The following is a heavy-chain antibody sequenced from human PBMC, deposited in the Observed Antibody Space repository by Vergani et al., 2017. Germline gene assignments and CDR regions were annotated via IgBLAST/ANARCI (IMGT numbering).Heavy chain of an antibody. CDR2: SNAGNGNT. V-gene: IGHV1-3*02. CDR3: ARAFDYYYYGMDV. Sequence: QVQLVQSGAEVKKPGASVKVSCKASGYTFTSYAMHWVRQAPGQRLEWMGWSNAGNGNTKYSQEFQGRVTITRDTSASTAYMELSSLRSEDMAVYYCARAFDYYYYGMDVWGQGTTVTVSS. J-gene: IGHJ6*02. CDR1: GYTFTSYA. D-gene: IGHD3-16*01.